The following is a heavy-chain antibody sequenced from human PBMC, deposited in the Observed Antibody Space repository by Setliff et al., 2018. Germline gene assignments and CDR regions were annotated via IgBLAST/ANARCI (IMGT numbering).Heavy chain of an antibody. Sequence: TSETLSLTCAVSGLPINSGYYWGWIRQSPGKGLEWIGCVYCSGIANYSPSLKSRLTISVDTSKNQFSLKLRSVTAADTAVYYCARLPGYCNGGNCYGYYTFDIWGQGTMVTVSS. CDR2: VYCSGIA. J-gene: IGHJ3*02. CDR3: ARLPGYCNGGNCYGYYTFDI. D-gene: IGHD2-15*01. V-gene: IGHV4-38-2*01. CDR1: GLPINSGYY.